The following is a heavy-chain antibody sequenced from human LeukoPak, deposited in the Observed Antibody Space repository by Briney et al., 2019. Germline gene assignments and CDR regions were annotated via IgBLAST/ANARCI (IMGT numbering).Heavy chain of an antibody. V-gene: IGHV4-59*12. CDR2: IYYSGST. Sequence: SETLSLTCTVSGGSISSYYWSWIRQPPGKGLEWIGYIYYSGSTNYNPSLKSRVTISVDTSKNQFSLKLSSVTAADTAVYYCAREYYDILTGAYYYYYMDVWGKGTTVTISS. J-gene: IGHJ6*03. CDR1: GGSISSYY. CDR3: AREYYDILTGAYYYYYMDV. D-gene: IGHD3-9*01.